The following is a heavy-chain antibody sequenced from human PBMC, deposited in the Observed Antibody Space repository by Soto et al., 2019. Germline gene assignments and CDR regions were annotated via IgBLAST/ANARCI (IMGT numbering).Heavy chain of an antibody. CDR1: GFTFSSYW. J-gene: IGHJ4*02. Sequence: GESLKISCAASGFTFSSYWMHWVRQAPGKGLVWVSRINRDGNITNYADSVKGRFTISRDNSKNTLYLQMNSLRAEDTAVYYCAKPKYCTNGVCYGPFDYWGQGTLVTVSS. CDR2: INRDGNIT. D-gene: IGHD2-8*01. CDR3: AKPKYCTNGVCYGPFDY. V-gene: IGHV3-74*01.